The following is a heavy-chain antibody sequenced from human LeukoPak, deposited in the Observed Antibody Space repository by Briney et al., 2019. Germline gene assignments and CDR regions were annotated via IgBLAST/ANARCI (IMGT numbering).Heavy chain of an antibody. CDR2: INHSGST. Sequence: SATLSLTWAVYGRSFIGYYWSWTRQPPGKGLEWIGEINHSGSTNYNPSLKSRVTISVDTSKNQFSLKLSSVTAADTAVYYCARRRGYSYGYGLDYWGQGTLVTVSS. CDR3: ARRRGYSYGYGLDY. D-gene: IGHD5-18*01. V-gene: IGHV4-34*01. J-gene: IGHJ4*02. CDR1: GRSFIGYY.